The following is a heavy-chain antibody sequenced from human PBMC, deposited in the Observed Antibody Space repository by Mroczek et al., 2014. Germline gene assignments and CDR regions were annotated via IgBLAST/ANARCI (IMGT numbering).Heavy chain of an antibody. CDR3: AVTIHSMFFWSGYLGTRYGMDV. D-gene: IGHD3-3*01. J-gene: IGHJ6*02. V-gene: IGHV4-34*01. Sequence: QVQLQQWGAGLLKPSETLSLTCAVYGGSFSGYYWSWIRQPPGKGLEWIGEINHSGSTNYNPSLKSRVTISVDTSKNQFSLKLSSVTAADTAVYYCAVTIHSMFFWSGYLGTRYGMDVWGQGTTVTVSS. CDR2: INHSGST. CDR1: GGSFSGYY.